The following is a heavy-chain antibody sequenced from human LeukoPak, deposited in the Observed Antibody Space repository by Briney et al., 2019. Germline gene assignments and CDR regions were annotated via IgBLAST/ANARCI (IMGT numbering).Heavy chain of an antibody. CDR1: GFTFSNYA. Sequence: GGSLRLSCAASGFTFSNYAMSWVRQAPGKGLEWVSAVSGRDGSTYYADSVKGRFTISRDNSKNTLYLQMNSLRAEDTAVYYCAKWGDYDILTGYYGSDYWGQGTLVTVSS. J-gene: IGHJ4*02. V-gene: IGHV3-23*01. CDR3: AKWGDYDILTGYYGSDY. D-gene: IGHD3-9*01. CDR2: VSGRDGST.